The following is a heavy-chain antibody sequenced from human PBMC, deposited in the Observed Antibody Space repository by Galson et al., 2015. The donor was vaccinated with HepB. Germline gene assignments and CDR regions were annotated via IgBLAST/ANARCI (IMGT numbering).Heavy chain of an antibody. V-gene: IGHV1-46*01. CDR2: INPSGGST. J-gene: IGHJ4*02. D-gene: IGHD2-15*01. CDR1: GYTFTSYY. CDR3: ARANPRCGGSCYSGPTFDY. Sequence: SVKVSCKASGYTFTSYYMHWVRQAPGQGLEWMGIINPSGGSTSYAQKFQGRVTMTRDTSTSTVYMELSSLRSEDTAVYYCARANPRCGGSCYSGPTFDYWGQGTLVTVSS.